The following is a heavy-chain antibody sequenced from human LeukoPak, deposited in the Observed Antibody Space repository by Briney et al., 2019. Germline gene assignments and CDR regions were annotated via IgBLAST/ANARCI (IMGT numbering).Heavy chain of an antibody. V-gene: IGHV3-23*01. D-gene: IGHD6-13*01. CDR2: ISTGGDRA. CDR3: AKDRSIAAAGSEYYFDY. J-gene: IGHJ4*02. CDR1: GFTFSNYA. Sequence: GGSLRLSCAASGFTFSNYAMDWVRQAPGKGLEWASAISTGGDRAYYADSVKGRFTTSRDNSRNTLYLQLNSLRAEDTAIYYCAKDRSIAAAGSEYYFDYWGQGTLVTVSS.